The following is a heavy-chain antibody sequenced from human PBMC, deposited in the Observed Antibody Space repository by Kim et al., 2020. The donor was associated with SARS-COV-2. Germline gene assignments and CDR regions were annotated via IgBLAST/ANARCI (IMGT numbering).Heavy chain of an antibody. V-gene: IGHV3-30*03. CDR1: GFTFGSAH. CDR2: ISADESIK. CDR3: AREGHSSGRAGNFDN. J-gene: IGHJ4*02. D-gene: IGHD6-19*01. Sequence: GGSLRLSCAGSGFTFGSAHMHWVRQAPGKGLEWVAVISADESIKVYADSVRGRFSGFRDNSQNTLFLQIDSLRPDDTAVYYCAREGHSSGRAGNFDNWGQGTLVTVSS.